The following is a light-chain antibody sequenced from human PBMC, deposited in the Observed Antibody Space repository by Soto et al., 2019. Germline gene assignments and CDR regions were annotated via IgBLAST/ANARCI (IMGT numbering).Light chain of an antibody. CDR1: ISNIGSNY. CDR3: AAWDDSLIAFYV. J-gene: IGLJ1*01. Sequence: QSVGGPQASARGTPAQRFTISCSGSISNIGSNYVYWYQQLPGTAPKRLIYSNNQRPSGVPDRFSGSKYGTPASLAISGLRSEDDADYYCAAWDDSLIAFYVFGTGRKVTVL. CDR2: SNN. V-gene: IGLV1-47*02.